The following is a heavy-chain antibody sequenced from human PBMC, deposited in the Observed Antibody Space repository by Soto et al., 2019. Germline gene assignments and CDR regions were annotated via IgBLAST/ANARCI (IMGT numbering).Heavy chain of an antibody. V-gene: IGHV1-46*01. J-gene: IGHJ6*02. Sequence: ASVKVSCKASGYTFTSYYMHWVRQAPGQGLEWMGIINPSGGSTSYAQKFQGRVTMTRDTSTSTVYMELSSLRSEDTAVYYCAGGDCSSTSCYWNVDYQYGLDVWGQGTTVTVSS. CDR1: GYTFTSYY. CDR2: INPSGGST. CDR3: AGGDCSSTSCYWNVDYQYGLDV. D-gene: IGHD2-2*01.